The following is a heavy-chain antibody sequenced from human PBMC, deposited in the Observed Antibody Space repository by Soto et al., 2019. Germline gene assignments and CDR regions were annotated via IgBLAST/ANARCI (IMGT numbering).Heavy chain of an antibody. CDR3: TRDYVGFDH. D-gene: IGHD1-26*01. CDR2: ISHDGSST. J-gene: IGHJ4*02. CDR1: GFTFSSYW. V-gene: IGHV3-74*01. Sequence: EVRLVESGGELVQPGGSLRLSCAASGFTFSSYWMHWVRQAPGKGLVWVSRISHDGSSTDYGDSVRGRFTISRDNAKNTLYLQMNSLRAEDTAVYYCTRDYVGFDHWGQGILVSVSS.